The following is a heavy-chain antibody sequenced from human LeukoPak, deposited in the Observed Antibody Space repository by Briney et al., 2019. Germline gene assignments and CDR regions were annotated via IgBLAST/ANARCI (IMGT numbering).Heavy chain of an antibody. CDR2: ISSSSSYI. Sequence: GGSLRLSRAASGFTLSSYSMNWVRQAPRKGLEWVSSISSSSSYIYYADSVKGRFTISRDNAKNSLYLQMNSLRAEDTAVYYCARLYRVAATFDPWGQGTLVTVSS. CDR3: ARLYRVAATFDP. J-gene: IGHJ5*02. D-gene: IGHD2-15*01. CDR1: GFTLSSYS. V-gene: IGHV3-21*01.